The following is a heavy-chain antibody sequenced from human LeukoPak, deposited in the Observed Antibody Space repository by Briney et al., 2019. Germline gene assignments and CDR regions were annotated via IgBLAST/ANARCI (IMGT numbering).Heavy chain of an antibody. D-gene: IGHD3-10*01. CDR2: IYSGGST. Sequence: GRSLRLSCAASGFTFSSNYLSWVRQAPGKGLEYVSIIYSGGSTYYADAVKGRFTISRDNSKNTLYLQMNSMRAEDTAVYYCAKLPDLLWFGELFFDYWGQGTLVTVSS. J-gene: IGHJ4*02. CDR3: AKLPDLLWFGELFFDY. V-gene: IGHV3-53*01. CDR1: GFTFSSNY.